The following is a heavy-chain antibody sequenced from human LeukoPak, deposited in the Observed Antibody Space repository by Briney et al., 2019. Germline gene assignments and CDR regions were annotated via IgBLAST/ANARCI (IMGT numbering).Heavy chain of an antibody. Sequence: SVKVSSKASGGTFSSYAISWVRQAPGQGLEWMGRIIPVLGIANYAQKFQGRVTITADKSTSTAYMELSSLRSEDTAVYYCARKSSTGGFNGYDAWYFDLWGRGTLVTVSP. J-gene: IGHJ2*01. CDR2: IIPVLGIA. CDR1: GGTFSSYA. CDR3: ARKSSTGGFNGYDAWYFDL. D-gene: IGHD5-12*01. V-gene: IGHV1-69*04.